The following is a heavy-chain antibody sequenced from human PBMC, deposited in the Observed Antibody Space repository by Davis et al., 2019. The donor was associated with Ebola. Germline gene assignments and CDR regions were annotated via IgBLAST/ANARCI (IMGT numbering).Heavy chain of an antibody. CDR2: INSDGSST. CDR1: GFTFSSYW. D-gene: IGHD6-19*01. Sequence: GESLKISCAASGFTFSSYWMHWVRQAPGKGLVWVSRINSDGSSTSYADSVKGRFTISRDNAKNSLYLQMNSLRAEDTALYYCAKDFRGGLAGTLGDYWGQGALVTVSS. V-gene: IGHV3-74*01. J-gene: IGHJ4*02. CDR3: AKDFRGGLAGTLGDY.